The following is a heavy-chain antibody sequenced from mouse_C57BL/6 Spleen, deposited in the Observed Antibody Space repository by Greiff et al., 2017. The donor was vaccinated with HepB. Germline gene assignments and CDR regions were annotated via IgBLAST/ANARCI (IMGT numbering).Heavy chain of an antibody. CDR3: ARVGTVSYYAMDY. D-gene: IGHD3-1*01. CDR2: IDPSDSET. Sequence: QVQLQQPGAELVRPGSSVKLSCKASGYTFTSYWMHWVKQRPIQGLEWIGNIDPSDSETHYNQKFKDKATLTVDKSSSTAYMQLSSLTSEDSAVYYCARVGTVSYYAMDYWGQWTSVTVSS. J-gene: IGHJ4*01. V-gene: IGHV1-52*01. CDR1: GYTFTSYW.